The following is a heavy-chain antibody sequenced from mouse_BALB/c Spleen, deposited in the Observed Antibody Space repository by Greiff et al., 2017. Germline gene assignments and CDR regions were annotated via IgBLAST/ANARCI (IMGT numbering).Heavy chain of an antibody. CDR3: AFYYYGREGFAY. D-gene: IGHD1-1*01. Sequence: EVQLVESGAELVKPGASVKLSCTASGFNIKDTYMHWVKQRPEQGLEWIGRIDPENGNTKYDPKFQGKATITADTSSNTAYLQLSSLTSEDTAVYYCAFYYYGREGFAYWGQGTLVTVSA. CDR2: IDPENGNT. J-gene: IGHJ3*01. V-gene: IGHV14-3*02. CDR1: GFNIKDTY.